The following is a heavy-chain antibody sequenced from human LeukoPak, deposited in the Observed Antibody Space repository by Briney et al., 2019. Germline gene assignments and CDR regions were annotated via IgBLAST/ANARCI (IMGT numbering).Heavy chain of an antibody. J-gene: IGHJ4*02. V-gene: IGHV3-7*04. Sequence: GGALRLSCIASVFTFRNYWRNAVRPAPGRGVEGVGNIKTDGSDKHYVDTLKGRSTLSRDKANTALFLSMDSLRAEDTAVYYCARVLGSDEGGYYWRRGTRLSVST. CDR3: ARVLGSDEGGYY. CDR1: VFTFRNYW. CDR2: IKTDGSDK. D-gene: IGHD3-22*01.